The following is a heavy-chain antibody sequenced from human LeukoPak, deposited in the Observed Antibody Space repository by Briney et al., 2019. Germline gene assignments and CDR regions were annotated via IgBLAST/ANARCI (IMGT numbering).Heavy chain of an antibody. CDR1: GFTFSSYE. CDR2: ISSSGSTT. J-gene: IGHJ6*04. CDR3: AELDIAMIGGV. D-gene: IGHD3-10*02. Sequence: GGSLRLSCAASGFTFSSYEMSWVRQAPGKGLEWVSYISSSGSTTYYADSVKGRFTISRDNAKNSLYLQMNSLRAEDPAVYYCAELDIAMIGGVWGKGTTVTISS. V-gene: IGHV3-48*03.